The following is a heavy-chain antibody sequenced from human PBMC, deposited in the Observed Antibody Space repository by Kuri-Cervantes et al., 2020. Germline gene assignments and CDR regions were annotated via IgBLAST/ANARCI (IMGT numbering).Heavy chain of an antibody. Sequence: SETLSLTCVVSGYSISTDYYWGRIRQPPGKGLEWIGTIHHSGSTNYNPSLKSRVTISVDTSKNQFSLKLSSVTAADTAVYYCARGWSTMVGDWGQGTLVTVSS. V-gene: IGHV4-38-2*01. CDR1: GYSISTDYY. CDR2: IHHSGST. D-gene: IGHD3-10*01. J-gene: IGHJ4*02. CDR3: ARGWSTMVGD.